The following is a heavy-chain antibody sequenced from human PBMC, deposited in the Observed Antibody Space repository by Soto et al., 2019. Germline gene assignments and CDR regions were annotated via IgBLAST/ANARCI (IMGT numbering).Heavy chain of an antibody. CDR3: ARGPGSGAARVYYYYGMDV. CDR2: IYPGDSDT. V-gene: IGHV5-51*01. Sequence: RGESLKISCKGSGYSFTSYWIGWVRQMPGKGLEWMGIIYPGDSDTRYSPSFQGQVTISADKSISTAYLQWSSLKASDTAMYYCARGPGSGAARVYYYYGMDVWGQGTTVTVSS. J-gene: IGHJ6*02. D-gene: IGHD6-6*01. CDR1: GYSFTSYW.